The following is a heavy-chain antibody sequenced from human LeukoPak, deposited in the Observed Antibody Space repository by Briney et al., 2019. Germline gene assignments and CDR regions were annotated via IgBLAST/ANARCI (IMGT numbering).Heavy chain of an antibody. J-gene: IGHJ4*02. CDR1: GGSISSGGYS. V-gene: IGHV4-30-2*01. Sequence: SETLSLTCAVSGGSISSGGYSWSWIRQPPGKGLEWIGYIYHSGSTYYNPSLKSRVTISVDRSKNQFSLKLSSVTAADTAVYYCARALDYYDSSGYYGLDYWGQGTLVTVSS. CDR3: ARALDYYDSSGYYGLDY. D-gene: IGHD3-22*01. CDR2: IYHSGST.